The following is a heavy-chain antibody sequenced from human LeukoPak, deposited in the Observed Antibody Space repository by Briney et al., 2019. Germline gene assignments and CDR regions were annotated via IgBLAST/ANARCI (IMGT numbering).Heavy chain of an antibody. CDR2: ISTGGTTI. D-gene: IGHD3-3*01. CDR3: ARSVGMDV. J-gene: IGHJ6*02. Sequence: GGSLRLSCAASGFTFSSYEMNWVRQAPGKGLEWISYISTGGTTIFYADSVKGRFTISRDNAKNSVFLQMNSLRADDTAVYYCARSVGMDVWGQGTTVTVSS. V-gene: IGHV3-48*03. CDR1: GFTFSSYE.